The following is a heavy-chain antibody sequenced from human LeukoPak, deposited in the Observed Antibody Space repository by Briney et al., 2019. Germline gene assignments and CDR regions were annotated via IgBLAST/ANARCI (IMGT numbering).Heavy chain of an antibody. CDR3: ARDLGDIVVVVAARSDAFDI. V-gene: IGHV1-24*01. J-gene: IGHJ3*02. D-gene: IGHD2-15*01. CDR1: GYTLTELS. CDR2: FDPEDGET. Sequence: GASVKVSCKVSGYTLTELSMHWVRQAPGKGLEWMGGFDPEDGETIYAQKFQGRVTMTEDTSTDTAYMELRSLRSDDTAVYYCARDLGDIVVVVAARSDAFDIWGQGTMVTVSS.